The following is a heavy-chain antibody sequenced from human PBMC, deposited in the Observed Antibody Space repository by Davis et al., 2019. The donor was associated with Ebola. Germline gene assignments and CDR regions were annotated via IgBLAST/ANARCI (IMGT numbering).Heavy chain of an antibody. CDR1: GFSFHVYE. V-gene: IGHV3-30*02. J-gene: IGHJ4*02. CDR3: AKDGWQQLPLFDY. D-gene: IGHD6-13*01. Sequence: GESLKISCAASGFSFHVYEMMWVRQAPGKGLEWVSFISASGTTKYYADSVKGRFTISRDNSKNTLYLQMNSLRAEDTAVYYCAKDGWQQLPLFDYWGQGTLVTVSS. CDR2: ISASGTTK.